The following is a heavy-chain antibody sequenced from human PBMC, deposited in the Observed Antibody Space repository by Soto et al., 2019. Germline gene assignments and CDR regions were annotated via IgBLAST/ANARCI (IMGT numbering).Heavy chain of an antibody. V-gene: IGHV5-51*01. CDR3: ARTNFQKAGGDAFDI. CDR2: IYPGDSDT. Sequence: GESLKISCKGSGYSFTSYWIGWVRQMPGKGLEWMGIIYPGDSDTRYSPSFQGQVTISADKSISTAYLQWSSLKASDTAMYYCARTNFQKAGGDAFDIWGQGTMVTVSS. D-gene: IGHD1-1*01. CDR1: GYSFTSYW. J-gene: IGHJ3*02.